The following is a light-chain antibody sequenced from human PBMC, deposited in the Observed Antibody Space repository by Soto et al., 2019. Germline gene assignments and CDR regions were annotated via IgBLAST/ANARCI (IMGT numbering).Light chain of an antibody. CDR1: TSNIGSNY. CDR3: ASWDDSLSGEV. CDR2: RHD. Sequence: QSVLTQPPSASGTPGQRVTISCSGSTSNIGSNYVYWSQQVPGTAPKLLIYRHDQRPSGVPDRFSGSRSGTSASLAISGLRSEDEADYYCASWDDSLSGEVFGGGTKLTVL. V-gene: IGLV1-47*01. J-gene: IGLJ3*02.